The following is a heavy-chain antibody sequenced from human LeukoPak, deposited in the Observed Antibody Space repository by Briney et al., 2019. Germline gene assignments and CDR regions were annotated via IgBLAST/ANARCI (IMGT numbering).Heavy chain of an antibody. D-gene: IGHD3-3*01. V-gene: IGHV4-39*01. CDR3: ARRSITIFGVANDAFDI. J-gene: IGHJ3*02. CDR1: GFTFSSYW. Sequence: GSLRLSCAASGFTFSSYWMSWIRQPPGKGLEWVGSIYYSGSTYYNSSLKSRVTISVDTSKDQFSLKLSSVTAADTAVYYCARRSITIFGVANDAFDIWGQGTMVTVSS. CDR2: IYYSGST.